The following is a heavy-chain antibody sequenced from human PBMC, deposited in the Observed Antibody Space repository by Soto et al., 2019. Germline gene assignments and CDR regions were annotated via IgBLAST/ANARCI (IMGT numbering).Heavy chain of an antibody. J-gene: IGHJ4*02. D-gene: IGHD1-26*01. CDR3: ARDGGRHSGGIDY. V-gene: IGHV1-69*01. CDR1: GGTFSSYS. Sequence: QVQLVQSGAEVKKPGSSVKVSCKASGGTFSSYSINWVRQAAGQGLVWMGEIIPIVGTATYAQKFQGRVTITADESTSTAYMELSSMRSEDTAVYYCARDGGRHSGGIDYWGQGTLVTGSS. CDR2: IIPIVGTA.